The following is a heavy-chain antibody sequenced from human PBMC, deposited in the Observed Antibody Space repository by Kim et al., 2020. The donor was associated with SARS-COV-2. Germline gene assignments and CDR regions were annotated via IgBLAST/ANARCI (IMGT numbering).Heavy chain of an antibody. CDR1: GFTFSNYA. CDR2: ISYDGSNK. Sequence: GGSLRLSCAASGFTFSNYAIHWVRQAPGKGLEWVAVISYDGSNKFYADSVKGRFTISRDNSKNTLYLQMNSLRAEDTAVYYCARGWQSRYYYMDVWGKGTTVTVSS. J-gene: IGHJ6*03. V-gene: IGHV3-30-3*01. D-gene: IGHD2-15*01. CDR3: ARGWQSRYYYMDV.